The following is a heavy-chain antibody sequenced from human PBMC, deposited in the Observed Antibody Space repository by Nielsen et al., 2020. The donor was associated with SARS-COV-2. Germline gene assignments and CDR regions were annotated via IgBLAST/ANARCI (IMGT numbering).Heavy chain of an antibody. J-gene: IGHJ3*02. D-gene: IGHD4-23*01. Sequence: SLRLSCAASGFTFDDYAMHWVRQAPGKGLEWVSGISWNSGSIGYADSVKGRFTISRDNAKNSLYLQMNSLRAEDTALYYCARDLSTVVTPDTFDIWGQGTMVTVSS. V-gene: IGHV3-9*01. CDR3: ARDLSTVVTPDTFDI. CDR2: ISWNSGSI. CDR1: GFTFDDYA.